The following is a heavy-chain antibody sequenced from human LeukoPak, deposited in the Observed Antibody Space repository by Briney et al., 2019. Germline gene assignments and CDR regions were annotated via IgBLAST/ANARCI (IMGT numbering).Heavy chain of an antibody. CDR2: ISYDGSNK. V-gene: IGHV3-30*03. CDR3: ARDPERLVPAAHFDY. Sequence: PGGSLRLSCAASGFTFSSYGMHWVRQAPGKGLEWVAVISYDGSNKYYADSVKGRFTISRDNSKNTLYLQMNSLRAEDTAVYYCARDPERLVPAAHFDYWGQGTLVTVSS. J-gene: IGHJ4*02. D-gene: IGHD2-2*01. CDR1: GFTFSSYG.